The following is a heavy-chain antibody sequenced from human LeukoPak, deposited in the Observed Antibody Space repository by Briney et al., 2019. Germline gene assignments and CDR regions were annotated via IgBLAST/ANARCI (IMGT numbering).Heavy chain of an antibody. Sequence: GGSLRLSCAVSGWSFSSYWMSWVRQVPGKGLEWVSSINEVGSDTRYADSMRGRFTVSRDNAKNSLYLQMNSLRVEDTATYYCAGEPRQLAYWGQGTLVTVSS. V-gene: IGHV3-7*03. CDR3: AGEPRQLAY. D-gene: IGHD6-6*01. J-gene: IGHJ4*02. CDR2: INEVGSDT. CDR1: GWSFSSYW.